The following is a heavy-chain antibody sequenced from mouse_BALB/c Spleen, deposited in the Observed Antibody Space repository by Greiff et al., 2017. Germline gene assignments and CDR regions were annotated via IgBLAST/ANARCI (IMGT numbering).Heavy chain of an antibody. V-gene: IGHV14-3*02. CDR1: GFNFKDTY. CDR2: IDPANGNT. CDR3: ARSLDSSGYYYDMDY. Sequence: VQLQQSGAELVKPGASVKLSCTASGFNFKDTYMHWVKQRPEQGLEWIGRIDPANGNTKYDPKFQGKATITADTSSNTAYLQLSSLTSEDTAVDYCARSLDSSGYYYDMDYWGQGTSVTVSS. D-gene: IGHD3-2*01. J-gene: IGHJ4*01.